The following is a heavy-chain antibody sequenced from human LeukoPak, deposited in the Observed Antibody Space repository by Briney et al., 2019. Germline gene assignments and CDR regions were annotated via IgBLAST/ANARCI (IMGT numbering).Heavy chain of an antibody. Sequence: GGSLRLSCVASGFTFSTYTMNWIRQAPGKGLEWVSGSIGSGGSAFYADSVKGRFSISRDNAKNSLYLQMNSLRAEDTAVYYCARRHDYSNYPDYWGQGTLVTVSS. D-gene: IGHD4-11*01. J-gene: IGHJ4*02. CDR3: ARRHDYSNYPDY. V-gene: IGHV3-23*01. CDR1: GFTFSTYT. CDR2: SIGSGGSA.